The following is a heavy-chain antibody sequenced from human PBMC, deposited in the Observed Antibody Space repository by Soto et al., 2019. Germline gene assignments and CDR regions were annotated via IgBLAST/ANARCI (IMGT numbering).Heavy chain of an antibody. CDR2: IYYSGST. CDR3: ARDLPTVVTPL. J-gene: IGHJ4*02. D-gene: IGHD4-17*01. V-gene: IGHV4-59*12. Sequence: AETLSLTCTVYGGAISWYYWGWIRQHPGKGLEWIGYIYYSGSTNYNPSLKSRVTISVDTSKNQFSLKLSSVTAADTAVYYCARDLPTVVTPLWGQGTLVTVSA. CDR1: GGAISWYY.